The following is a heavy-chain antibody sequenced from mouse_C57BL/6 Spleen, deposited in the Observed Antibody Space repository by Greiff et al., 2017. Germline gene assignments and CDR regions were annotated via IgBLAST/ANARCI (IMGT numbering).Heavy chain of an antibody. CDR1: GYTFTSYW. CDR2: INPSTGYT. CDR3: ARGDYYDYGGAY. J-gene: IGHJ3*01. D-gene: IGHD2-4*01. V-gene: IGHV1-7*01. Sequence: QVQLKESGAELAKPGASVKLSCKASGYTFTSYWMHWVKQRPGQGLEWIGYINPSTGYTKYNQKFKDKATLTAYKSSSTAYMQLISLTYEDSDVYYSARGDYYDYGGAYWGQGTLVTVSA.